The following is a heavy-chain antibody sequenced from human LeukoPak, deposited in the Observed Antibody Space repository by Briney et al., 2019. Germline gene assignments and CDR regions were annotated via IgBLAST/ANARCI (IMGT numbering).Heavy chain of an antibody. CDR3: ARTYYYDSSGLDDAFDI. CDR1: GGSISSYY. D-gene: IGHD3-22*01. J-gene: IGHJ3*02. CDR2: IYYSGST. V-gene: IGHV4-59*01. Sequence: SETLSLTCTVSGGSISSYYWSWIRQPPGKGLEWTGYIYYSGSTNYNPSLKSRVTVSVDTSKNQFSLKLSSVTAADTAVYYCARTYYYDSSGLDDAFDIWGQGTMVTVSS.